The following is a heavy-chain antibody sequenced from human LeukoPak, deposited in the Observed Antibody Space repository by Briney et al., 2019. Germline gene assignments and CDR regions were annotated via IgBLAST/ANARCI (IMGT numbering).Heavy chain of an antibody. V-gene: IGHV1-46*01. Sequence: ASVKVSCKASGYTFTTYYIHWVRQAPGQGLEWMGIINPSGGGTSYAQTFQGRVTMTRDTSTSTVYMELNSLRSEDTAVYYCARLMTTGAFDIWGQGTMVTVSS. CDR1: GYTFTTYY. J-gene: IGHJ3*02. CDR3: ARLMTTGAFDI. CDR2: INPSGGGT. D-gene: IGHD4-11*01.